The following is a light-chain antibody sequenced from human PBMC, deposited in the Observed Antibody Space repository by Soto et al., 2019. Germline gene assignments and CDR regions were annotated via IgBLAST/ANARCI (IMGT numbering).Light chain of an antibody. CDR2: DAS. Sequence: DIQMTQSPSSLSASVGDRVTITCQASQDISNYLNWYQQKPGKAPKLLIYDASNLETGVPSRFSGSGSGTDFTCTISSLKAEDIATYYCQQYDNLPWTFGPGTKVDIK. CDR3: QQYDNLPWT. J-gene: IGKJ3*01. V-gene: IGKV1-33*01. CDR1: QDISNY.